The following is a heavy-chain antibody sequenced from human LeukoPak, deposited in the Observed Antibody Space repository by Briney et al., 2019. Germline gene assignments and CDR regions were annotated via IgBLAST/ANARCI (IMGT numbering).Heavy chain of an antibody. Sequence: KPSETLSLTCAVYGGSFSDYYWSWIRQPPGKGLEWIGEINHSGSTNYKVSLKSRVTISVDTSKNQFSLKLSSVTAADTAFYYCARGDYDSSGPKDAFDIWGQGTMVTVSS. CDR2: INHSGST. V-gene: IGHV4-34*01. D-gene: IGHD3-22*01. CDR1: GGSFSDYY. CDR3: ARGDYDSSGPKDAFDI. J-gene: IGHJ3*02.